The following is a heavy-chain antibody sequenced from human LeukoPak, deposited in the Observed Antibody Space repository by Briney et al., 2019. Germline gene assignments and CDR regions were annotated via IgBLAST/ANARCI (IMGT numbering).Heavy chain of an antibody. D-gene: IGHD3-22*01. CDR2: IDYSGST. J-gene: IGHJ4*02. Sequence: SETLSLTCIVSGGSISRHYWSWIRQSPGKGLEWIGHIDYSGSTKYNPSLKSRVTISLGTSKNQVSLTLRSVTAADTAVYYCARGVNDNYYDSSGSYLDNWGQGTLVTVSS. CDR1: GGSISRHY. CDR3: ARGVNDNYYDSSGSYLDN. V-gene: IGHV4-59*11.